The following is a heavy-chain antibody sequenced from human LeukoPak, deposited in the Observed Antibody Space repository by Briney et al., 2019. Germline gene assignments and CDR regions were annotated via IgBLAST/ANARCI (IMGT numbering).Heavy chain of an antibody. CDR2: ISYDGSNK. V-gene: IGHV3-30*04. CDR3: AKDGYVSWAYQLSHFDY. D-gene: IGHD2-2*03. CDR1: GFTLSSYA. Sequence: GGSLRLSCAASGFTLSSYAMHWVRQAPGKGLEWVAVISYDGSNKYYADSVKGRFTISRDNSKNTVYLQMNSLRAEDTAVYYCAKDGYVSWAYQLSHFDYWGQGTLVTASS. J-gene: IGHJ4*02.